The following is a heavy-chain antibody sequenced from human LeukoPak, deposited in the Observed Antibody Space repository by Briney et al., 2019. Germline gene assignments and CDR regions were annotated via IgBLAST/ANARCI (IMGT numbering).Heavy chain of an antibody. D-gene: IGHD3-22*01. CDR3: ARGVLRGGSSGYFYYFDYYYMDV. Sequence: ASVKVSCKASGYTFTGYYMHWVRQAPGQGLEWMGWMNPNSGNTGYAQKFQGRVTITRNTSISTAYMELSSLRSEDTAVYYCARGVLRGGSSGYFYYFDYYYMDVWGKGTTVTVSS. CDR1: GYTFTGYY. J-gene: IGHJ6*03. V-gene: IGHV1-8*03. CDR2: MNPNSGNT.